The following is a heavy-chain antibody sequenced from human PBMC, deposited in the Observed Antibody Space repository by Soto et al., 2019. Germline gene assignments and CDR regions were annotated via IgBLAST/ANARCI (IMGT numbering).Heavy chain of an antibody. J-gene: IGHJ5*02. V-gene: IGHV4-59*01. D-gene: IGHD3-10*01. CDR1: GDSISSYS. Sequence: PSETLSLTCPVSGDSISSYSWSWIRQAPGKGLEWIGSMYYSGSTKYNPSLKSRVTISTDKFKNQVSLDLNSVTAADTAMYYCARETRDTTIRGIIIATHNWFDPWGQGTLVTVSS. CDR3: ARETRDTTIRGIIIATHNWFDP. CDR2: MYYSGST.